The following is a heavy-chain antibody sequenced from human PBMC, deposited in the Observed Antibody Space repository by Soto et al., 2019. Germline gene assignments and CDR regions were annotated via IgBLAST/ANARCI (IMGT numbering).Heavy chain of an antibody. CDR3: TRLGQFDY. D-gene: IGHD7-27*01. J-gene: IGHJ4*02. V-gene: IGHV3-11*01. CDR1: GFTFSDYH. Sequence: QVQLVESGGGVVKPGGSLRLSCAASGFTFSDYHMSWVRQAPGKGLEWVSYISPSGGTIYHADSVKGRFTISRDNAKNSLSLQMNSLTAEDTAVYYCTRLGQFDYWGQGTLVTVSS. CDR2: ISPSGGTI.